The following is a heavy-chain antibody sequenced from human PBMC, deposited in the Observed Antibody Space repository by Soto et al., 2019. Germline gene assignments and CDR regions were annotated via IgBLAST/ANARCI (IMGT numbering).Heavy chain of an antibody. V-gene: IGHV5-51*01. CDR1: GYSFTSYW. J-gene: IGHJ4*02. CDR2: IYPGDSDT. D-gene: IGHD6-13*01. Sequence: EALKISCEGSGYSFTSYWIGWVRQMPGKGLEWMGIIYPGDSDTRYSPSFQGQVTISADKSISTAYLQWSSLKASDTAMYYCARQEIVAAAGTSFDYWGQGTLVTVSS. CDR3: ARQEIVAAAGTSFDY.